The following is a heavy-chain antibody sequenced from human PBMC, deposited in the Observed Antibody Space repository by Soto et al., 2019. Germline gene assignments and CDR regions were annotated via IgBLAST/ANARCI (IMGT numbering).Heavy chain of an antibody. V-gene: IGHV3-48*01. J-gene: IGHJ4*02. Sequence: PGGSLRLSCAASGFTFRSYSMNWVRQAPGKGLEWISYISDASRAIYYTDSVKGRFTISRDDAKNALYLQMNSLRAEDTAVYYCARHGGAHYLSSGYHYALDYWGQGTPVTVSS. CDR1: GFTFRSYS. D-gene: IGHD3-22*01. CDR3: ARHGGAHYLSSGYHYALDY. CDR2: ISDASRAI.